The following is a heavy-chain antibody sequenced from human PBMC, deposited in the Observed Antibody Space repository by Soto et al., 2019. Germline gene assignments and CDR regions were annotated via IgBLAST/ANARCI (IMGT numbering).Heavy chain of an antibody. J-gene: IGHJ4*02. CDR2: ISGSGDRT. D-gene: IGHD3-22*01. Sequence: GGSLRLSCAASGVTISNYPMSWVRQAPGKGLDWVSCISGSGDRTYYADSAKGRFTISKDISKNSLSLQLDSLGVEDTAVYFCVKDDGGYPSTAPLWGQGTLVTVSS. CDR3: VKDDGGYPSTAPL. V-gene: IGHV3-23*01. CDR1: GVTISNYP.